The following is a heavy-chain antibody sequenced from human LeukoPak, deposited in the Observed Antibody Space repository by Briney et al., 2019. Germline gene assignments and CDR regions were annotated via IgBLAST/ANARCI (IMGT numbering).Heavy chain of an antibody. Sequence: GGSLRLSCAASGFTFSSYYMTWVRQAPGKGLEWVSVIYSDDTTYYADSVKGRFTISRDDSKNTLYLQMNSLRAEDTAVYYCARLYYYNSNVFWGQGTLVTVSS. CDR2: IYSDDTT. J-gene: IGHJ4*02. V-gene: IGHV3-53*01. D-gene: IGHD3-22*01. CDR3: ARLYYYNSNVF. CDR1: GFTFSSYY.